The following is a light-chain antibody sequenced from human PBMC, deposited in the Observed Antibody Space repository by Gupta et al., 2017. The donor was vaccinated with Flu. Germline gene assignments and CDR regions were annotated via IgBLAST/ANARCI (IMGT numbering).Light chain of an antibody. CDR1: QSVTRY. CDR3: QHNDNNALCK. CDR2: TAV. V-gene: IGKV1-39*01. Sequence: DIQVTQSPPSLSASVGDRVIITCRTIQSVTRYLNWYKVKPGRAPKLLINTAVSLESGVPARFSGSGYEKHFTLTISKRQQDEFATYYCQHNDNNALCKFGRGTKMEI. J-gene: IGKJ2*01.